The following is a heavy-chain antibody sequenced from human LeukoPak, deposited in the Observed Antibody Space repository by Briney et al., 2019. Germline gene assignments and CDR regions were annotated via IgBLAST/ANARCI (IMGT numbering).Heavy chain of an antibody. CDR1: GFTFSSNG. Sequence: PGGSLSLSCAASGFTFSSNGMTWFGQAPGKGLEWVSAITGNGANTFYADSVKGRFTISRDNSKNTMYLQMNSLRAEDTALYYCARDRSGSYPNWFDPWGQGTLVTVSS. CDR2: ITGNGANT. J-gene: IGHJ5*02. D-gene: IGHD3-10*01. CDR3: ARDRSGSYPNWFDP. V-gene: IGHV3-23*01.